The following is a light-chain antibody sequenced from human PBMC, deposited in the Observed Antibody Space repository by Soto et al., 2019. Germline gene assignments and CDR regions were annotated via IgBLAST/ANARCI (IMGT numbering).Light chain of an antibody. Sequence: QSALTQPASLSGSPGQSITISCTGTSSDIGAYDYVSWFQQHPGKAPKLMISEVNNRPSGVSNRFSGSKSGNTAYLTISGLQVEDEAEYFCSSFTTTCTHVCATEPKVTGL. CDR2: EVN. CDR3: SSFTTTCTHV. CDR1: SSDIGAYDY. J-gene: IGLJ1*01. V-gene: IGLV2-14*01.